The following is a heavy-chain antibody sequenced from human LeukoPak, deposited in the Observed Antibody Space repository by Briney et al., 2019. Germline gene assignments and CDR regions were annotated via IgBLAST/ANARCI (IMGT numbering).Heavy chain of an antibody. Sequence: GGSLRLSCAASGFTFSTYGMSWVRQAPGKGLEWISAITSGFTTYYADSVKGRFTISRDNSKNTLYLQMNSLRREDTAVYYCAKDPHNRWFKFDFWGQGTLVTVSS. D-gene: IGHD2-15*01. CDR3: AKDPHNRWFKFDF. J-gene: IGHJ4*02. CDR2: ITSGFTT. CDR1: GFTFSTYG. V-gene: IGHV3-23*01.